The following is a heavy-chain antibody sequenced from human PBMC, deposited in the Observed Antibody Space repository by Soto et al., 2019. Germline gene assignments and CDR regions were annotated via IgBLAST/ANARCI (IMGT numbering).Heavy chain of an antibody. Sequence: SETLSVTGTVAGGSISSYYWSCIRQPPGQGLEWIGYIYYSGSTNYNPSLKSRVTISVGPSKNQFSLKLSSVTAADTAVYYCGRGYSHYDIGPWGQGSLVTVAS. D-gene: IGHD4-4*01. V-gene: IGHV4-59*01. CDR2: IYYSGST. J-gene: IGHJ5*02. CDR1: GGSISSYY. CDR3: GRGYSHYDIGP.